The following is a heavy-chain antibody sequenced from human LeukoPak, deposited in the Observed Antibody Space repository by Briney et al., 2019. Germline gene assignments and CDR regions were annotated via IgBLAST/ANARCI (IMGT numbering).Heavy chain of an antibody. Sequence: PGGPLRLSCAASGFTFSDYYMSWIRQAPGKGLEWVSYISSSGSTIYYADSVKGRFTISRDNAKNSLYLQMNSLRAEDTAVYYCASESYEYYYGSGAFDYWGQGTLVTVSS. J-gene: IGHJ4*02. V-gene: IGHV3-11*04. CDR3: ASESYEYYYGSGAFDY. CDR1: GFTFSDYY. D-gene: IGHD3-10*01. CDR2: ISSSGSTI.